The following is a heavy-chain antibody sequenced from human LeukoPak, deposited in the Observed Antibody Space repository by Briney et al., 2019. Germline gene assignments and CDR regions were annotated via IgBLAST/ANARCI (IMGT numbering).Heavy chain of an antibody. Sequence: PPGGSLRLSCAASGFTFSSYAMSWVRQAPGKGLEWVSAISGSGGSTYYADSVKGRFTISRDNSKNTLYLQMNGLRAEDTAVYYCATQLLGYCTNGVCHLDYWGQGTLVTVSS. V-gene: IGHV3-23*01. CDR1: GFTFSSYA. CDR2: ISGSGGST. J-gene: IGHJ4*02. CDR3: ATQLLGYCTNGVCHLDY. D-gene: IGHD2-8*01.